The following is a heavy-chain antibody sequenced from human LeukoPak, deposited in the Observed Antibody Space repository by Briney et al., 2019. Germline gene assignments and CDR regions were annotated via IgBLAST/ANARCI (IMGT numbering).Heavy chain of an antibody. V-gene: IGHV3-48*01. J-gene: IGHJ4*02. D-gene: IGHD4-17*01. CDR1: GFTFSSYS. Sequence: GGSLRLSCAASGFTFSSYSMNWVRQAPGKGLEWLSYISGSSTTTHYADSVKGRFTISRDNAKNSVYLQMNSLRAEDTAVYHCAPIPLGDYISWGQGTLVTVSS. CDR2: ISGSSTTT. CDR3: APIPLGDYIS.